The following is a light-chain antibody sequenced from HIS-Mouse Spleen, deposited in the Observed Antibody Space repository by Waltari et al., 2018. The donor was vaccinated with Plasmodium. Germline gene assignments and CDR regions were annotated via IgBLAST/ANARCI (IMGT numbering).Light chain of an antibody. CDR1: QSISSG. CDR3: QQYNSYWT. J-gene: IGKJ1*01. CDR2: KAS. Sequence: DIQMTQSPSTLSASVGDRVTITCRASQSISSGLAWYQQKPGKAPKLRIYKASSLESGVPSRFSGSGSGTEFTLTISSLQPDDFATYYCQQYNSYWTFGQGTKVEIK. V-gene: IGKV1-5*03.